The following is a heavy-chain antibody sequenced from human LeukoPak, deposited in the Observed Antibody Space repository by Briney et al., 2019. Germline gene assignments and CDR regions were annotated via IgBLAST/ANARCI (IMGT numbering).Heavy chain of an antibody. Sequence: GGSLRLSCAASGFLFRKYWMSWVRQAPGKGLEWVASINLEGSENYYVDSVEGRFTIFRDNAKNSLYLQMNSLRAEDTAVYYCSGWYDSGAFDMWGPGTVVIVSS. CDR3: SGWYDSGAFDM. J-gene: IGHJ3*02. D-gene: IGHD6-19*01. V-gene: IGHV3-7*01. CDR1: GFLFRKYW. CDR2: INLEGSEN.